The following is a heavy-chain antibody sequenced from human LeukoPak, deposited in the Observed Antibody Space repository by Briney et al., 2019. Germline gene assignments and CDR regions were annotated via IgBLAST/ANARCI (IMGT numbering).Heavy chain of an antibody. Sequence: PSETLSLTCTVSGGSISNYYWSWIRQPPGKGLEWIGYIYYSGTTNYNPSLKSRVTISMDTSKNQFSLNLSSVTAADAAVYYWAAFGRWLVILDYWGQGALVTVSS. CDR1: GGSISNYY. CDR3: AAFGRWLVILDY. D-gene: IGHD3-9*01. CDR2: IYYSGTT. V-gene: IGHV4-59*08. J-gene: IGHJ4*02.